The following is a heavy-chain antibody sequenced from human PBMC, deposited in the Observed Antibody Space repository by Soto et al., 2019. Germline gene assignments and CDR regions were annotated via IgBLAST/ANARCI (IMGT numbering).Heavy chain of an antibody. J-gene: IGHJ4*02. CDR3: ASSMGRGGNDY. Sequence: EVQLVESGGGLVQPGGSLRLSCAASGFTFSDYWMSWVRQAPGKGLECVANIKTDGSEKYYVDPVKGRFTISRDNAKNSLYRQMKSLRAEDTAVYYCASSMGRGGNDYWGQGTLVAVSS. CDR2: IKTDGSEK. D-gene: IGHD3-10*01. V-gene: IGHV3-7*05. CDR1: GFTFSDYW.